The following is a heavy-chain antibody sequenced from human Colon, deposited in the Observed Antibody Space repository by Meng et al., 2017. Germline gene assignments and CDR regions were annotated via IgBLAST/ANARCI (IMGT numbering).Heavy chain of an antibody. CDR3: AHRTTVTAVDY. Sequence: QAAGPGLVKPSETLALPCSVSGFSVSTSGMVVGWIRQPPGKALELLAFIYWNDDKRYSPSLKSRVTITKDTSKNQVVLTMTNMDPVDTATYYCAHRTTVTAVDYWGQGTLVTVSS. CDR1: GFSVSTSGMV. D-gene: IGHD4-17*01. J-gene: IGHJ4*02. V-gene: IGHV2-5*01. CDR2: IYWNDDK.